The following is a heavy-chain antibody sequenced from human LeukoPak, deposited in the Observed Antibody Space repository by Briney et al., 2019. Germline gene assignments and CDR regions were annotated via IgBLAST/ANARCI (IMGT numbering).Heavy chain of an antibody. V-gene: IGHV3-21*01. CDR2: ISSSSSYI. D-gene: IGHD2-21*01. CDR3: ATASRPDCYGIDAFDI. J-gene: IGHJ3*02. CDR1: GFTFSSYS. Sequence: PGGSLRLSCAASGFTFSSYSMNWVRQAPGKGLEWVSSISSSSSYIYYADSVKGRFTISRDNAKNSLYLQMNSLRAEDTAVYYCATASRPDCYGIDAFDIWGQGTMVTVSS.